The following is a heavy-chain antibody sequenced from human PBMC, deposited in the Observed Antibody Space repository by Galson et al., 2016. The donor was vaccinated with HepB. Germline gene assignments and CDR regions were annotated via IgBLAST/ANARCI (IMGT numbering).Heavy chain of an antibody. Sequence: ETLSLTCNVSDFSINAGYHWGWIRQPPGKGLEWIGTISHSGITYYNPSLKSRVTISLDTSKNQFSLNLNSATAGDTAVYFCTRERWGSTVPDYWGQGTLVTVSS. CDR2: ISHSGIT. D-gene: IGHD3-16*01. V-gene: IGHV4-38-2*02. J-gene: IGHJ4*02. CDR3: TRERWGSTVPDY. CDR1: DFSINAGYH.